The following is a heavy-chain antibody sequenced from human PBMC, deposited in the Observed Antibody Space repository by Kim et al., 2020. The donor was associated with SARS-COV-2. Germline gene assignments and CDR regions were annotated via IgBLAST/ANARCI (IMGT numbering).Heavy chain of an antibody. CDR2: T. Sequence: THYNPSLKSRVTISVDTSKTQFSLKLSSVTAADTAVYYCARVKSRYYFDYWGQGTLVTVSS. J-gene: IGHJ4*02. V-gene: IGHV4-59*01. CDR3: ARVKSRYYFDY.